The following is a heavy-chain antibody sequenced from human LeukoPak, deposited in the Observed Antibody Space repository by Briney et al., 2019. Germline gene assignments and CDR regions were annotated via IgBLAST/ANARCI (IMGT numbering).Heavy chain of an antibody. Sequence: QSGGSLRLSCAASGFTFSSYAMHWVRQAPGKGLEWVAVISYDGSNKYYADSVKGRFTISRDNSKNTLYLQMNSLRAEDTAVYYCARGRAYCGGDCYLGERGIYYYFDYWGQGTLVTVSS. CDR2: ISYDGSNK. D-gene: IGHD2-21*02. V-gene: IGHV3-30-3*01. CDR3: ARGRAYCGGDCYLGERGIYYYFDY. CDR1: GFTFSSYA. J-gene: IGHJ4*02.